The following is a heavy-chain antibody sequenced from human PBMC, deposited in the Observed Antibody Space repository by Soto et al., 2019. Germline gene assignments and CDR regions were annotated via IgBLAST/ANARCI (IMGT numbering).Heavy chain of an antibody. J-gene: IGHJ6*02. D-gene: IGHD3-3*01. Sequence: RGSLRLSCAASGFTFSSYGMHWVRQAPGKGLEWVAVIWYDGSNKYYADSVKGRFTISRDNSKNTLYLQMNSLRAEDTAVYYCARDYYDFWSGYYPRHYYYGMDVWGQGTTVTVSS. CDR2: IWYDGSNK. CDR3: ARDYYDFWSGYYPRHYYYGMDV. CDR1: GFTFSSYG. V-gene: IGHV3-33*01.